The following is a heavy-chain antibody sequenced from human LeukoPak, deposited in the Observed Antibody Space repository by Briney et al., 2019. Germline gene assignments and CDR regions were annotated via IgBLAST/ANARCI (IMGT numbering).Heavy chain of an antibody. CDR2: IYYSGST. D-gene: IGHD1-26*01. CDR3: ARRWSGRRVAFDI. CDR1: GGSISISSYY. Sequence: SETLSLTCTVCGGSISISSYYWGWIRQPPGKGLEWIGSIYYSGSTYYNPSLKSRVTISVDTSKNQFSLKLSSVTAADTAVYYCARRWSGRRVAFDIWGQGTMVTVSS. J-gene: IGHJ3*02. V-gene: IGHV4-39*01.